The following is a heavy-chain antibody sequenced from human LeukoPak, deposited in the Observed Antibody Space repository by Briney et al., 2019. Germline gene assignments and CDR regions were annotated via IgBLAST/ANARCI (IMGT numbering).Heavy chain of an antibody. V-gene: IGHV3-30-3*01. CDR3: ARQGDTGSWYFDY. J-gene: IGHJ4*02. CDR2: ISYDGSNQ. D-gene: IGHD2-21*02. CDR1: GFTFSYYA. Sequence: PGGSLRLSCAVSGFTFSYYAMHWVRQAPGKGLEWVAVISYDGSNQYYADSVKGQVTISRDNSKSTLYLQMDSLRAGDTAVYYCARQGDTGSWYFDYWGQGTLVTVSS.